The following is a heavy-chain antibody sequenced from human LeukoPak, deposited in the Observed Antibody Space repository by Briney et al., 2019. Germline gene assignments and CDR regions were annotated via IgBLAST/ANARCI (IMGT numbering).Heavy chain of an antibody. V-gene: IGHV3-20*04. Sequence: GGSLRLSCAASGFTVSSNYMSWVRQAPGKGLEWVSGINWNGGSTGYADSVKGRFTISRDNAKNSLYLQMNSLRAEDTALYYCARGEDGSGSYYNAFDIWGQGTMVTVSP. D-gene: IGHD3-10*01. J-gene: IGHJ3*02. CDR2: INWNGGST. CDR1: GFTVSSNY. CDR3: ARGEDGSGSYYNAFDI.